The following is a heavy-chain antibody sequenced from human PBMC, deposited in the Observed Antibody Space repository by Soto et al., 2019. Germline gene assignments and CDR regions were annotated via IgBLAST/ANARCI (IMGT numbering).Heavy chain of an antibody. CDR3: ARVRQGCSANNCYFDP. CDR1: GGSVRAPDW. Sequence: SETLSLTCTLSGGSVRAPDWWNWVRQSPDKGLEWIAEVHISGHSNYNPSLRSRVSVSIDSSKNQFYLNLNSVTAADTAIYYCARVRQGCSANNCYFDPRGQGTQVTVSS. V-gene: IGHV4-4*02. J-gene: IGHJ5*01. CDR2: VHISGHS. D-gene: IGHD1-1*01.